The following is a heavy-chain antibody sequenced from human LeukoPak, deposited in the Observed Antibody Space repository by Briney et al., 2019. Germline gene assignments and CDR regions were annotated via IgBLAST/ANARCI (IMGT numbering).Heavy chain of an antibody. CDR1: GFIFSHYS. Sequence: GGSLRLSCAASGFIFSHYSMNWVRQAPGKGLEWVAYIKSDSATIYYGDSVKGRFTISRDNAKTSLYLQMNSLRAEDTAVYYCARGVGSSSWSRHWFDPWGQGTLVTVSS. D-gene: IGHD6-13*01. CDR3: ARGVGSSSWSRHWFDP. J-gene: IGHJ5*02. V-gene: IGHV3-48*04. CDR2: IKSDSATI.